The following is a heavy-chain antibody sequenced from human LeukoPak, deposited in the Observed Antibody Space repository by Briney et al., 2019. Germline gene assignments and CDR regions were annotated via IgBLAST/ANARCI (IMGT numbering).Heavy chain of an antibody. CDR3: ARSPGGGYSYGFDAFDI. CDR2: IIPIFGTA. D-gene: IGHD5-18*01. V-gene: IGHV1-69*13. Sequence: GASVKVSCKASGGTFSSYAISWVRQAPGQGLEWMGGIIPIFGTANYAQKFQGRVTITADESTSTAYMELSSLRSEDTVVYYCARSPGGGYSYGFDAFDIWGQGTMVTVSS. CDR1: GGTFSSYA. J-gene: IGHJ3*02.